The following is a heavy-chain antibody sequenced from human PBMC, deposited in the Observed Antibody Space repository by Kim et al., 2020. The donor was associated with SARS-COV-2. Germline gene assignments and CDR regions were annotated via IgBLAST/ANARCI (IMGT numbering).Heavy chain of an antibody. D-gene: IGHD6-19*01. V-gene: IGHV3-23*01. CDR3: AKNIAVARYFDY. J-gene: IGHJ4*02. Sequence: YYADSGKGRFTISRDNSKNTLYLQMNSLRAEDTAVYYCAKNIAVARYFDYWGQGTLVTVSS.